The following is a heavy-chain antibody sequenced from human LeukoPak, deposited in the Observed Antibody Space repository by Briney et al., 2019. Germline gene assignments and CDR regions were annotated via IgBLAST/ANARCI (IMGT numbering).Heavy chain of an antibody. D-gene: IGHD6-19*01. CDR2: ISYDGSNK. J-gene: IGHJ2*01. V-gene: IGHV3-30*18. Sequence: GGSLRLSCAASGFTFSSYGMHWVRQAPGKGLEWVAVISYDGSNKYYADSVKGRFTISRDNSKNTLYLQMNSLRAEDAAVYFCAKGSSGPTEYWYFDLWGRGTLVTVSS. CDR3: AKGSSGPTEYWYFDL. CDR1: GFTFSSYG.